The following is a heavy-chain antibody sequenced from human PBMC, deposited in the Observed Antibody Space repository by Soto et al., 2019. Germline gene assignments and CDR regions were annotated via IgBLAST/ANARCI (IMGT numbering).Heavy chain of an antibody. D-gene: IGHD5-18*01. CDR3: ARHSDTAMVTVHY. V-gene: IGHV4-39*01. Sequence: QLQLQESGPGLVKPSETLSLTCTVSGGFISSSSYYWGWIRQPPGKGLEWIGSIYYSGSTYYNPSLKSRVTISVDTSKNQFSLKLSSVTAADTAVYYCARHSDTAMVTVHYWGQGTLVTVSS. CDR1: GGFISSSSYY. J-gene: IGHJ4*02. CDR2: IYYSGST.